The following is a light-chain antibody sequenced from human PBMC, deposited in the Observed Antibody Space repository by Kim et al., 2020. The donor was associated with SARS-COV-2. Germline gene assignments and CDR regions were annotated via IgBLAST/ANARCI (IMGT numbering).Light chain of an antibody. CDR2: AAS. Sequence: SEAVGDRVTITCRASQSISTYLNWYQQKPGKAPKLLIYAASSLHSGVPSRFSGSGSGTDFTLTISSLQAEDFATYYCQKSYSIPYTFGQGTKLEI. V-gene: IGKV1-39*01. CDR1: QSISTY. J-gene: IGKJ2*01. CDR3: QKSYSIPYT.